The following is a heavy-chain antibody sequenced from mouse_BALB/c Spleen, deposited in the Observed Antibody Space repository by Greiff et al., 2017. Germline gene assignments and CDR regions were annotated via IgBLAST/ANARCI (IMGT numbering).Heavy chain of an antibody. Sequence: ESGPGLVKPSQSLSLTCSVTGYSITSGYSWTWIRQFPGNKLEWMGYISYDGSNNYNPSLKNQISLTRDTSKNHLFLELNSVTTEDTASYYCAREDYGSSFAYWGQGTLVTVSA. V-gene: IGHV3-6*02. D-gene: IGHD1-1*01. CDR3: AREDYGSSFAY. J-gene: IGHJ3*01. CDR1: GYSITSGYS. CDR2: ISYDGSN.